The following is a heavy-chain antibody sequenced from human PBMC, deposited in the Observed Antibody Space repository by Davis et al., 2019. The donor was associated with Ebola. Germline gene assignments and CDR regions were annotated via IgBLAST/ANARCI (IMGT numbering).Heavy chain of an antibody. CDR3: AHRGLYAFDI. Sequence: SGPTLLQPTQTLTLTCTFSGFSLSTSGVGVGWIRQPPGKALEWLALIYWDVDMRYSTSLKSRITINKDTTKTQGVLTLTNMDPVDTATYYCAHRGLYAFDIWCQGKMVT. V-gene: IGHV2-5*02. CDR1: GFSLSTSGVG. J-gene: IGHJ3*02. CDR2: IYWDVDM. D-gene: IGHD3-22*01.